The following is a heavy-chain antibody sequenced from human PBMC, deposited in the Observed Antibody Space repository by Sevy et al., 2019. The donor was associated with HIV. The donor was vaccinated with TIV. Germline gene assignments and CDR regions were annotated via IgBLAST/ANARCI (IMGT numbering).Heavy chain of an antibody. J-gene: IGHJ4*02. D-gene: IGHD3-22*01. Sequence: ASVKVSCKVPGYTLSQISMHWVRQAPGKGLEWMGSFDPEDGETIYAQKFQARVTMTEDTSTDTAYMELSSLRSDDTAVYYCATTKDYYDSSGSPFDSWGQGTLVTVSS. V-gene: IGHV1-24*01. CDR3: ATTKDYYDSSGSPFDS. CDR1: GYTLSQIS. CDR2: FDPEDGET.